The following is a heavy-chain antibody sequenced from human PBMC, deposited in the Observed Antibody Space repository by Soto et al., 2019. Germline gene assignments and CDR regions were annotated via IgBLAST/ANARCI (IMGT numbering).Heavy chain of an antibody. CDR2: ISPHTGGT. J-gene: IGHJ6*02. Sequence: ASVKVSCKASGYTFNRYYMHWVRQAPGPGLEWMGWISPHTGGTTYAQKFQGRVTMTRDTSVSTAFMELSRLGSDDTAVYFCARDRGYSNSNFFYYGMDAWGQGTTVTVSS. V-gene: IGHV1-2*02. CDR1: GYTFNRYY. D-gene: IGHD4-4*01. CDR3: ARDRGYSNSNFFYYGMDA.